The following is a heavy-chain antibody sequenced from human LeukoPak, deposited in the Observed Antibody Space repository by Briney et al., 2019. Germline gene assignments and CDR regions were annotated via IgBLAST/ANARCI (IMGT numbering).Heavy chain of an antibody. CDR3: AREQWLADC. V-gene: IGHV3-7*04. Sequence: GGSLRLSCAASGFSFSNYWMSWVRQAPGKGLEWVANIKQDGSESYYVGSVKGRFTISRDNAKNSLYLQMNSLRAEDTAVYYCAREQWLADCWGQGTLVTVSS. D-gene: IGHD6-19*01. CDR1: GFSFSNYW. CDR2: IKQDGSES. J-gene: IGHJ4*02.